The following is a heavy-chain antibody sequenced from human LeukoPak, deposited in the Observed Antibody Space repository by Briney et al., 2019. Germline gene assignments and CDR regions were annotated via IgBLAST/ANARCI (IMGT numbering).Heavy chain of an antibody. CDR2: IKSDGSST. Sequence: GGSLRLSCAASGFTFSNYWMHWVRQVPGKGLVWVSRIKSDGSSTTYADSVKGRFTISRDNAKNTLYLQMNSLRAEDTAVYYCTRDCDTGGYYFGWFDPWGQGTLVTVSS. J-gene: IGHJ5*02. CDR3: TRDCDTGGYYFGWFDP. CDR1: GFTFSNYW. V-gene: IGHV3-74*01. D-gene: IGHD3-22*01.